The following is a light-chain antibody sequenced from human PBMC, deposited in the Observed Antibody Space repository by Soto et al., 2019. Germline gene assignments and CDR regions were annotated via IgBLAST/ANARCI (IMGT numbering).Light chain of an antibody. Sequence: DIQMTQSPSTLSASVGDRITITCRASQSINTWLAWYQQKPGEAPQLLIYDVSTLAMGVPSRFSASGSGTEFTLTISRLQPDDFATFYCQQYQTYSRTFSQGTRVEVK. V-gene: IGKV1-5*01. CDR3: QQYQTYSRT. CDR2: DVS. J-gene: IGKJ1*01. CDR1: QSINTW.